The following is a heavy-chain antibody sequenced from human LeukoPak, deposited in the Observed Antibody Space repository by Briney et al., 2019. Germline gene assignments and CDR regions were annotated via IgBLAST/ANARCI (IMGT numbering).Heavy chain of an antibody. Sequence: GGSLRLSCAVSGFTFSSYWMSWVRQAPGKGLEWVANIKEDGTERYYQDSVKGRFTISRDNAKNSLYLQMNSLRAEDTAVYYCAREVVLSTSAWFEYWGQGTLVTVSS. D-gene: IGHD3-22*01. CDR3: AREVVLSTSAWFEY. V-gene: IGHV3-7*01. J-gene: IGHJ4*02. CDR2: IKEDGTER. CDR1: GFTFSSYW.